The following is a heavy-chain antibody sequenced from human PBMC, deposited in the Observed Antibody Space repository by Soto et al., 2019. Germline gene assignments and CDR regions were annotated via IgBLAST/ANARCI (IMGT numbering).Heavy chain of an antibody. J-gene: IGHJ3*02. D-gene: IGHD6-13*01. CDR2: ISNSGNTI. V-gene: IGHV3-48*03. CDR3: ATSTWYAFDX. Sequence: GGSLRLSCVASGFVFKNYEMNWVRQAPGKGLESISYISNSGNTIYVEDSMRGRFTISRDNAKNALFLQMNSLRAEDTAVYYCATSTWYAFDXWGQVTMVTVS. CDR1: GFVFKNYE.